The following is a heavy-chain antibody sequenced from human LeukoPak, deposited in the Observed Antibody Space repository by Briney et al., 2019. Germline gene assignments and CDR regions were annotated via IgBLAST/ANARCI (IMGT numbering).Heavy chain of an antibody. CDR3: LKGAPSGSFYMGDY. V-gene: IGHV3-64*04. Sequence: PGGSLRLSCSASGFTFSHYAMHWVRQAPGKGLQYVPAITINGGGTFFADSVKGRFTISRDNSKNTLYLQMNTLSPEDTAVYYCLKGAPSGSFYMGDYWGQGILVTVSS. D-gene: IGHD1-26*01. CDR1: GFTFSHYA. CDR2: ITINGGGT. J-gene: IGHJ4*02.